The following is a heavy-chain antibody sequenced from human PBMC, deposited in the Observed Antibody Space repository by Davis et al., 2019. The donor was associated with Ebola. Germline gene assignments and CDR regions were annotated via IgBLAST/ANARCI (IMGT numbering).Heavy chain of an antibody. Sequence: PSETLSLTCSVSGDSVSSSTFYWTWIRHHPGKGLEWIGHIYNSASTFYYAPLRGRVSISVDTSKNQFSLNLGSVTAADTAVYYCARATLRGYGHSSYYFDYWGQGALVTVSS. CDR2: IYNSAST. CDR1: GDSVSSSTFY. V-gene: IGHV4-31*03. J-gene: IGHJ4*02. D-gene: IGHD5-18*01. CDR3: ARATLRGYGHSSYYFDY.